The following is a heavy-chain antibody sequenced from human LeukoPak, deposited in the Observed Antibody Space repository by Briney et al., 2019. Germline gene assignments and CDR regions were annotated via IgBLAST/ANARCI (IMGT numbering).Heavy chain of an antibody. Sequence: SETLSLTCTVSGGSISSSSYYWGWIRQPPGKGLEWIGSIYYSGSTYYNPSLKSRVTISVDTSKNQFSLELSSVTAADTAVYYCARVIVVVPAAKGGYYMDVWGKGTTVTVSS. CDR2: IYYSGST. CDR3: ARVIVVVPAAKGGYYMDV. CDR1: GGSISSSSYY. J-gene: IGHJ6*03. V-gene: IGHV4-39*01. D-gene: IGHD2-2*01.